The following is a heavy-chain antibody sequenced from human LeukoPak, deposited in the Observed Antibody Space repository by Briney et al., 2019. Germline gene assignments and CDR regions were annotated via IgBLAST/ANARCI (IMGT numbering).Heavy chain of an antibody. CDR3: ARHNAGWIVVVTGWFDP. D-gene: IGHD3-22*01. Sequence: SETLSLTCAVSGCSISSSSYYWGWLGQRPGKGLEWVGSGCYSGSTYDNPSLKSRVTIPVDTSKNQFSLKLSSVTAADTAVYYWARHNAGWIVVVTGWFDPWGQGTLVTVSS. CDR2: GCYSGST. CDR1: GCSISSSSYY. V-gene: IGHV4-39*01. J-gene: IGHJ5*02.